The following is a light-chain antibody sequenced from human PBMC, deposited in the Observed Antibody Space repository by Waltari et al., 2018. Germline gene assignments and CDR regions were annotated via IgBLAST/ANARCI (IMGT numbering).Light chain of an antibody. CDR3: SSYTSSSTLYV. V-gene: IGLV2-14*01. CDR1: SSDIGSYNY. CDR2: DVN. Sequence: QSALTQPASVSGSPGQPIAISRPGTSSDIGSYNYVSWYQQPPGQAPKLLIYDVNQRPSGVSHRFSGSKSGNTASLTISGLRAEDEADFYCSSYTSSSTLYVFGSGTKVTVL. J-gene: IGLJ1*01.